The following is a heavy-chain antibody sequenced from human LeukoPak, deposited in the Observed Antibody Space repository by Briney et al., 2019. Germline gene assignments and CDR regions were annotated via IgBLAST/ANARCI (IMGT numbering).Heavy chain of an antibody. V-gene: IGHV3-23*01. D-gene: IGHD6-19*01. CDR2: ISGSGGST. Sequence: GGSLRLSCAASGFTFSSYAMSWVRQAPGKGLEWVSAISGSGGSTYYADSVKGRFTISRDNSKNTLYLQMNSLRAEDTAVYYCANRKQWLVRWDYWGQGTLVTVSS. J-gene: IGHJ4*02. CDR1: GFTFSSYA. CDR3: ANRKQWLVRWDY.